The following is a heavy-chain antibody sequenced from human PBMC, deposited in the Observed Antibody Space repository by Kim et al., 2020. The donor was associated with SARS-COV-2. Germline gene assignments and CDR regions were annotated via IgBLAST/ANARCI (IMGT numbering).Heavy chain of an antibody. Sequence: GGSLRLSCAASGFTVSSNYMSWVRQAPGKGLEWVSVIYSGGSTYYADSVKGRFTISRDNSKNTLYLQMNSLRAEDTAVYYCARPDTDYYYGMDVWGQGTTVTVSS. CDR1: GFTVSSNY. CDR3: ARPDTDYYYGMDV. CDR2: IYSGGST. D-gene: IGHD5-18*01. J-gene: IGHJ6*02. V-gene: IGHV3-53*01.